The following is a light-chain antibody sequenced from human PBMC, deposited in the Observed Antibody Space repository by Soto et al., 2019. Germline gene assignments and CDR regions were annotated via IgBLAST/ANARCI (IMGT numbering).Light chain of an antibody. CDR1: ISDVGGYNY. Sequence: QSLLSQPSSVCDSAGQSFTISCTGTISDVGGYNYVSWYQQHPGNAPKLMIYEVSNRPSGVSNRFSGSKSGNTASLTISGLQAEDEADYYCSSYTNNSTYVFGPGTKVTGL. CDR3: SSYTNNSTYV. J-gene: IGLJ1*01. CDR2: EVS. V-gene: IGLV2-14*01.